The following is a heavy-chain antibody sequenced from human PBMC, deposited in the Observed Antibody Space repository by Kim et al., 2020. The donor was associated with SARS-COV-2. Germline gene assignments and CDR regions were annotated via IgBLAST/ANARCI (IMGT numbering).Heavy chain of an antibody. Sequence: SETLSLTCTVSGGSISSSSYYWGWIRQPPGKGLEWIGSIYYSGSTYYNPSLKSRVTISVDTSKNQFSLKLSSVTAADTVVYYCARDEYYYDSSGSWGQGTLVTVSS. J-gene: IGHJ4*02. V-gene: IGHV4-39*07. CDR1: GGSISSSSYY. D-gene: IGHD3-22*01. CDR2: IYYSGST. CDR3: ARDEYYYDSSGS.